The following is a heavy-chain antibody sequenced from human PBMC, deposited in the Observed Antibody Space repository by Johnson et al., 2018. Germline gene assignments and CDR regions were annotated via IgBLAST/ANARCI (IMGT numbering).Heavy chain of an antibody. Sequence: VQLQESGGSVVRXGGSLRLXCAASGFIFDDYAMSWVRQAPGKGLEWVSGIYRDGGTRGYADSVKGRFTISRENAKNSRYLQMNSLRAEDTALYDCVRESGTYLQDGMDVWGQGTTVTVSS. CDR3: VRESGTYLQDGMDV. J-gene: IGHJ6*02. CDR1: GFIFDDYA. CDR2: IYRDGGTR. V-gene: IGHV3-20*01. D-gene: IGHD1-26*01.